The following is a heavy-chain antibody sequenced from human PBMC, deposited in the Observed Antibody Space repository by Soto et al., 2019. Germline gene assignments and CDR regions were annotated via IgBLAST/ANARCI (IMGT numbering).Heavy chain of an antibody. CDR1: GYTFTNYG. CDR3: AREWENGRHIKCFVP. CDR2: VSGYDGRT. J-gene: IGHJ5*02. Sequence: QLVQSGVEVKKPGASVRVSCKASGYTFTNYGISCVRQAPGQGLEWMGWVSGYDGRTDYAQRFQGRVTLTTDTSTNTSYLARTSDDTVVYYCAREWENGRHIKCFVPWGQGTLVTVSS. D-gene: IGHD1-26*01. V-gene: IGHV1-18*01.